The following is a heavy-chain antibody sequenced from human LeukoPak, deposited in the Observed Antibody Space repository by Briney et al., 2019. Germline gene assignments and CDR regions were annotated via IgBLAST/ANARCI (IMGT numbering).Heavy chain of an antibody. Sequence: GGSLRLSCATSGFTFSSYAMHWVRQATGKGLEWVSTIGTAGDTFYPGSVKGRFTISRENAKNSLSLQMNSLRAEDTAVYYCARGPYGDYVDAFDIWGQGTMVTVSS. D-gene: IGHD4-17*01. V-gene: IGHV3-13*01. J-gene: IGHJ3*02. CDR2: IGTAGDT. CDR1: GFTFSSYA. CDR3: ARGPYGDYVDAFDI.